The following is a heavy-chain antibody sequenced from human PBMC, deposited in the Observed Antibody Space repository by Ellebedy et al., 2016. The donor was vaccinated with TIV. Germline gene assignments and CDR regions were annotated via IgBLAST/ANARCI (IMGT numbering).Heavy chain of an antibody. CDR1: GGTFSSYA. V-gene: IGHV1-69*13. J-gene: IGHJ6*03. D-gene: IGHD1-1*01. Sequence: SVKVSCXASGGTFSSYAISWVRQAPGQGLEWMGGIIPIFGTANYAQKFQGRVTITADESTSTAYMKLSSLRSEDTAVYYCARSWNPESYYYYYMDVWGKGTTVTVSS. CDR2: IIPIFGTA. CDR3: ARSWNPESYYYYYMDV.